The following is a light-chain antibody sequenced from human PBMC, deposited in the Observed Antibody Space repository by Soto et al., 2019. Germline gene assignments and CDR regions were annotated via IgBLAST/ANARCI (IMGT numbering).Light chain of an antibody. CDR1: QSISTW. Sequence: DVKMTQSPSTLSASVGDRVTITCRASQSISTWLAWYQQKPGKAPKLLIYDASSLQSGVPSRFSGSGSGTEFTLTISSLQPDDFATYYCQQYNSYSLTFGQRTKVDNK. V-gene: IGKV1-5*01. CDR2: DAS. CDR3: QQYNSYSLT. J-gene: IGKJ1*01.